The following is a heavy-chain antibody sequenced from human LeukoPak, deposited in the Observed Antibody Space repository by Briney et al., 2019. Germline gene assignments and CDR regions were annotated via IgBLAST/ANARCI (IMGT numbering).Heavy chain of an antibody. CDR2: IYPDDSDT. Sequence: RHGESLKISCSASGFTFTNYWIGWVRQMPGIGLEWMGIIYPDDSDTKYSPSLQGQVTMSVDKSTSTAFLQWSSLKASDTATYYCARHDLRPDHDFFDYWGQGTVVTVSS. V-gene: IGHV5-51*01. D-gene: IGHD1-14*01. CDR1: GFTFTNYW. J-gene: IGHJ4*02. CDR3: ARHDLRPDHDFFDY.